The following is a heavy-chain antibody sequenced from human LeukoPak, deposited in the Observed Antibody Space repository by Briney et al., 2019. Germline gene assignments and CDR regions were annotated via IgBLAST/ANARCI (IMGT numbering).Heavy chain of an antibody. CDR1: GGALSGYY. CDR3: ARWWGFDP. D-gene: IGHD2-15*01. J-gene: IGHJ5*02. CDR2: INHSGST. V-gene: IGHV4-34*01. Sequence: SETLSLTCGLYGGALSGYYWTWIRHPPGKGLEWIGEINHSGSTNYNPSLRSRVTISVDTSKNQFSMKLSSVTAADTAVYYCARWWGFDPWGQGTLVTVSS.